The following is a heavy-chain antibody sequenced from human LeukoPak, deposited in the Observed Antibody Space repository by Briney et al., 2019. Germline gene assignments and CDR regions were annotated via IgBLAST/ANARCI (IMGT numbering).Heavy chain of an antibody. Sequence: GGSLRLSCAASGFTFDDYGMSWVRQAPGKGLEWVSGINWNGGSTGYADSVKGRFTISRDNAKNSLYLQMNSLRAEDTALYHCAREAHCSSTSCPYDYWGQGTLVTVSS. CDR1: GFTFDDYG. CDR3: AREAHCSSTSCPYDY. V-gene: IGHV3-20*01. CDR2: INWNGGST. J-gene: IGHJ4*02. D-gene: IGHD2-2*01.